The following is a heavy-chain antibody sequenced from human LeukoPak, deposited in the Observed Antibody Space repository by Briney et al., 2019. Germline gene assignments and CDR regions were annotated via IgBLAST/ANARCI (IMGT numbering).Heavy chain of an antibody. CDR2: ISGSGGST. D-gene: IGHD4-11*01. J-gene: IGHJ4*02. Sequence: GSLRLSCAASGFTFSSYAMSWVRQAPGKGLEWVSAISGSGGSTYYADSVKGRFTISRDNSKNTLYLQMNSLRAEDTAVYYCAKWRATDYSNTGYYFDYWGQGTLVTVSS. CDR3: AKWRATDYSNTGYYFDY. CDR1: GFTFSSYA. V-gene: IGHV3-23*01.